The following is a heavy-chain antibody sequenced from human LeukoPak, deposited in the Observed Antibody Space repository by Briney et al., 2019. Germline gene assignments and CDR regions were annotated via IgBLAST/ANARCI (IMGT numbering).Heavy chain of an antibody. CDR2: IYYSGST. J-gene: IGHJ4*02. D-gene: IGHD5-18*01. Sequence: SETLSLTCTVSGGSISSYYWSWIRQPPGKGLEGIGYIYYSGSTNYNPSLKNRVTISLDTSKNQFSLKLNSVTAADTAVYYCARSVDTSMVGDYWGQGTLVTVSS. CDR1: GGSISSYY. V-gene: IGHV4-59*01. CDR3: ARSVDTSMVGDY.